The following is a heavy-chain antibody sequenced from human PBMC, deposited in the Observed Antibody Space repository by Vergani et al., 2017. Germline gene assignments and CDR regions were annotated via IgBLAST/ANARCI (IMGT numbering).Heavy chain of an antibody. J-gene: IGHJ4*02. CDR1: GGSINSSDYY. CDR2: TYYSGST. CDR3: ARGRLNFDSSGYYYFDY. Sequence: QVQLQESGPGLVKPSQTLSLTCTVSGGSINSSDYYWSWIRQPPGKGLEWIGYTYYSGSTDYNPSLKSRLTMSIDTSKNHFSLKLTSVTAADTAVYYCARGRLNFDSSGYYYFDYWGQGTLVTVSS. V-gene: IGHV4-30-4*08. D-gene: IGHD3-22*01.